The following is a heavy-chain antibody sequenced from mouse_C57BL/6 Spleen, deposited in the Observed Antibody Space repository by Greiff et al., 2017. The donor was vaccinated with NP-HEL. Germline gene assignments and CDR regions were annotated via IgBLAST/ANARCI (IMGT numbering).Heavy chain of an antibody. V-gene: IGHV5-6*02. CDR1: GFTFSSYG. CDR3: ARRYYGNRYYAMDY. CDR2: ISSGGSYT. J-gene: IGHJ4*01. D-gene: IGHD2-1*01. Sequence: EVKLMESGGDLVKPGGSLKLSCAASGFTFSSYGMSWVRQTPDKRLEWVATISSGGSYTYYPDSVKGRFTISRDNAKNTLYLQMSSLKSEDTAMYYCARRYYGNRYYAMDYWGQGTSVTVSS.